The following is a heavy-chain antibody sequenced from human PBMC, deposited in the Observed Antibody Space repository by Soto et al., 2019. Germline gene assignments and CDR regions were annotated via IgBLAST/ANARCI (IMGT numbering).Heavy chain of an antibody. J-gene: IGHJ4*02. V-gene: IGHV4-34*01. CDR3: ARGFRWLRVFDY. CDR1: GGSFSGYY. D-gene: IGHD5-12*01. CDR2: LNHSGST. Sequence: KPSETLSLTCAVYGGSFSGYYWSWIRQPPGKGLEWIGELNHSGSTNYNPSLKSRVTISVDTSKNQFSLKLSSVTAADTAVYYCARGFRWLRVFDYWGQGTLVTVSS.